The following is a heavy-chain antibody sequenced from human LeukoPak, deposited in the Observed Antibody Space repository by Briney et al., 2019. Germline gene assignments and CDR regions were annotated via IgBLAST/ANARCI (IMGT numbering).Heavy chain of an antibody. J-gene: IGHJ4*02. CDR3: ATWANLNLN. D-gene: IGHD1-14*01. V-gene: IGHV4-39*01. CDR1: GGSISSSNYY. CDR2: FYYSGST. Sequence: SETLSLTCTVYGGSISSSNYYWGWIRQPPGKGLEWVGTFYYSGSTYYNPSLKSRVTVSVDTSRTQFSLRLSSVTAADTALYYCATWANLNLNWGQGALVTVSS.